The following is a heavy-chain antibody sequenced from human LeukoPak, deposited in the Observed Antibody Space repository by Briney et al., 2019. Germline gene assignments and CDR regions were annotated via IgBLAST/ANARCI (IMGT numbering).Heavy chain of an antibody. CDR2: ISSSSSYI. CDR3: ASAYSGSYYFDY. V-gene: IGHV3-21*01. Sequence: GGPLRLSCAASGFTFSSYSMNWVRQAPGKGLEWVSSISSSSSYIYYADSVKGRFTISRDNAKNSLYLQMNSLRAEDTAVYYCASAYSGSYYFDYWGQRTLVTVSS. D-gene: IGHD1-26*01. J-gene: IGHJ4*02. CDR1: GFTFSSYS.